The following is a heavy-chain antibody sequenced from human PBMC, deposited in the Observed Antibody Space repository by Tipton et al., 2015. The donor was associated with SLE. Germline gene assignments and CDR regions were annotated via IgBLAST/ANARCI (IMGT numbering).Heavy chain of an antibody. CDR1: GFAFTDHA. CDR2: IWYDGINQ. D-gene: IGHD3-10*01. V-gene: IGHV3-33*08. Sequence: SLRLSCAASGFAFTDHAMHWVRQAPGKGLEWVAVIWYDGINQYYADSVKGRFTISRDNSKNTLYLQMISLRAEDTAVYYCARSWFREFTYYYYYGMDVWGQGTTVTVSS. CDR3: ARSWFREFTYYYYYGMDV. J-gene: IGHJ6*02.